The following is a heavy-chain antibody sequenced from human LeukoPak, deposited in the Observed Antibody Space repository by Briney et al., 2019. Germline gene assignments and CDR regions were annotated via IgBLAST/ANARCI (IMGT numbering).Heavy chain of an antibody. CDR1: GYTFTSYA. Sequence: ASVKVSCKASGYTFTSYAINWVRQAPGQGLEYMGWIRTSTGSPTYAQGFTGRFVFSLDTSVSTAYLQISSLKAEDTAVYYCARDVKYYYDSSGLPLDYWGHGTLITVSS. V-gene: IGHV7-4-1*02. J-gene: IGHJ4*01. D-gene: IGHD3-22*01. CDR3: ARDVKYYYDSSGLPLDY. CDR2: IRTSTGSP.